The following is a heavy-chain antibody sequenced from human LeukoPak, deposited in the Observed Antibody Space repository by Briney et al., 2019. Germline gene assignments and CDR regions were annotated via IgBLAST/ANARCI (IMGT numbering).Heavy chain of an antibody. CDR1: GFTFSTYW. V-gene: IGHV3-7*01. J-gene: IGHJ4*02. CDR3: ARDVGGSLDY. Sequence: PGGSLRFSCAASGFTFSTYWMAWVRQAPGKGLEWVANIKGDESARHQAGYVKGRFTISRDNAQNSVYLQMSSLRGEDTAVYYCARDVGGSLDYWGQGTLVTVSS. D-gene: IGHD1-26*01. CDR2: IKGDESAR.